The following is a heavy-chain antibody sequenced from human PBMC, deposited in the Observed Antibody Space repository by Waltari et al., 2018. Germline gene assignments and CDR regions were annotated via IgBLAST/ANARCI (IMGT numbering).Heavy chain of an antibody. Sequence: EVQLLESGGGLVQPGGSLRLSCAASGCTFHNYVMSWVRQVPGKGLEWVSTISGSGSNTHYVDSVKGRFTISRDNSKNTLYLQMNSLRAEDTAVYYCAKGPSSSWYLFDYWGQGTLVTVSS. CDR2: ISGSGSNT. J-gene: IGHJ4*02. CDR1: GCTFHNYV. CDR3: AKGPSSSWYLFDY. D-gene: IGHD6-13*01. V-gene: IGHV3-23*01.